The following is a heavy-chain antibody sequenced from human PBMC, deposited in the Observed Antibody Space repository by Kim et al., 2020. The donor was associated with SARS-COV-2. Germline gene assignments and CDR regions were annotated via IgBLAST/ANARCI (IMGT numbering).Heavy chain of an antibody. CDR2: SNHRGGTT. D-gene: IGHD4-17*01. CDR1: GYTFTSYY. Sequence: ASVKVSCKASGYTFTSYYRHGVRQAPGQGLEGMGVSNHRGGTTSYAQKFQGRVTMNRDTSTSTVYMELSSLRSEDTAVYYCARVAYGDYVFDYWGQGTLVTVSS. CDR3: ARVAYGDYVFDY. J-gene: IGHJ4*02. V-gene: IGHV1-46*01.